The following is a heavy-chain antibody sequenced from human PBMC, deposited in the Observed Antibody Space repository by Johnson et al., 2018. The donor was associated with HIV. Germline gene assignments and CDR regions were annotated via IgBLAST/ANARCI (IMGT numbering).Heavy chain of an antibody. V-gene: IGHV3-30*03. CDR1: GFTFSSYV. CDR3: ARACRDGYTCDAYDI. J-gene: IGHJ3*02. D-gene: IGHD5-24*01. Sequence: QVQLVESGGGVVQPGRSLRLSCAASGFTFSSYVIHWVRQPPGKGLEWVAVISYDGSNKYYVDSVKGRFTISRDNSKNTLYLQMNSLRAEDTAVYYCARACRDGYTCDAYDIWGQGTMVTVSS. CDR2: ISYDGSNK.